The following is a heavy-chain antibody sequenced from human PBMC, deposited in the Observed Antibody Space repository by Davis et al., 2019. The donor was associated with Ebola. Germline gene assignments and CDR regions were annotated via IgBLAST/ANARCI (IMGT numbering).Heavy chain of an antibody. CDR3: ARATGDLYYYGMDV. Sequence: MPSETLSPTCAVPGGSISSRNWWSWVRQHPGKGLEWIGYIYYSGSTYYNPSLKSRVTISVDTSKNQFSLKLSSVTAADTAVYYCARATGDLYYYGMDVWGKGTTVTVSS. V-gene: IGHV4-4*02. CDR1: GGSISSRNW. D-gene: IGHD7-27*01. CDR2: IYYSGST. J-gene: IGHJ6*04.